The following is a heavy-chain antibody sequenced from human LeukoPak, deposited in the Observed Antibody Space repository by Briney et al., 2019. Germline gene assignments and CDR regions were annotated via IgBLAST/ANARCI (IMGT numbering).Heavy chain of an antibody. Sequence: SETLSLTCTVSGGSISSYYWSWIRQPAGKGLEWIGRIYTSGSTNYDPSLKSRVTMSVDTSKNQFSLKLSSVTSADTAVYYCARDALPWFGDLFDYWGQGTLVTVSS. J-gene: IGHJ4*02. CDR2: IYTSGST. CDR3: ARDALPWFGDLFDY. V-gene: IGHV4-4*07. CDR1: GGSISSYY. D-gene: IGHD3-10*01.